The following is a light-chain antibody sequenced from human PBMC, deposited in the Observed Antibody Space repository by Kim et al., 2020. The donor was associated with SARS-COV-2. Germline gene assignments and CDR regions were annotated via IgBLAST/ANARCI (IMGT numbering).Light chain of an antibody. CDR3: QVWDTRSDHYV. Sequence: SYELTQPPSVSVAPGQTATITCGGDDIGTKSVHWNQQRPGQAPVVVIYYGSDRPSGIPERFSGSNSGNTATLTISWVEVGDEADYYCQVWDTRSDHYVFG. V-gene: IGLV3-21*04. CDR1: DIGTKS. CDR2: YGS. J-gene: IGLJ1*01.